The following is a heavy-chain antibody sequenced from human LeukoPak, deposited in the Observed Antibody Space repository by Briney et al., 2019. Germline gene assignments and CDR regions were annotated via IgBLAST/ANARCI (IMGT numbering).Heavy chain of an antibody. J-gene: IGHJ4*02. CDR1: GFTFSSYS. Sequence: PGGSLRLSCAASGFTFSSYSMNWVRQAPGKGLEWVSSISSSSSNIYYADSVKGRFTISRDNAKNSLYLQMNSLRAEDTAVYYCARVRIQLRYYFDYWGQGTLVTVSS. V-gene: IGHV3-21*01. CDR2: ISSSSSNI. CDR3: ARVRIQLRYYFDY. D-gene: IGHD5-18*01.